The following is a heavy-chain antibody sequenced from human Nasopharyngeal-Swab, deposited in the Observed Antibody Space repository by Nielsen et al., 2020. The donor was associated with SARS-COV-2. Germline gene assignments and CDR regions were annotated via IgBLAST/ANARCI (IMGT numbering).Heavy chain of an antibody. CDR3: AREGDSSPEVHDY. V-gene: IGHV1-18*01. D-gene: IGHD6-19*01. J-gene: IGHJ4*02. CDR2: ISAYNGNT. Sequence: WVRQAPGQGLEWMGWISAYNGNTNYAQKLQGRVTMTTDTSTSTAYMELRSLRSDDTAVYFCAREGDSSPEVHDYWGQGTLVTVSS.